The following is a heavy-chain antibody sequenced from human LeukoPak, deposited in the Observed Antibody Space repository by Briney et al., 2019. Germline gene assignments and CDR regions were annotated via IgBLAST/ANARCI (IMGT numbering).Heavy chain of an antibody. D-gene: IGHD5/OR15-5a*01. J-gene: IGHJ4*02. CDR1: GFTFSSYE. CDR2: ISSSGSTI. V-gene: IGHV3-48*03. Sequence: PGGSLRRSCAASGFTFSSYEMNWVRQAPGKGLEWVSYISSSGSTIYYADSVKGRFTISRDNAKNSLYLQMNSLRVEDTAVYYCARDLYRVYKGDYFDYWGQGTLVTVSS. CDR3: ARDLYRVYKGDYFDY.